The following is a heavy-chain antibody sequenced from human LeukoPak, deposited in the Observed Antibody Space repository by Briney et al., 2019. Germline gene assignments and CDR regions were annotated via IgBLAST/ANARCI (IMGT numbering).Heavy chain of an antibody. CDR3: ARDQCSSTSCHYYYYMDV. J-gene: IGHJ6*03. V-gene: IGHV1-69*13. CDR2: IIPIFGTA. CDR1: GGTFSSYA. Sequence: ASAKVSCKASGGTFSSYAISWVRQAPGQGLEWMGGIIPIFGTANYAQKFQGRVTITADESTSTAYMELSSLRSEDTAVYYCARDQCSSTSCHYYYYMDVWGKGTTVTVSS. D-gene: IGHD2-2*01.